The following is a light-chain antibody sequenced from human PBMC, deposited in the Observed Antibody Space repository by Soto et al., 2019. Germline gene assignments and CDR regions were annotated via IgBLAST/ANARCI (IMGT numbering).Light chain of an antibody. V-gene: IGKV3-20*01. CDR3: QQYDSAPRT. J-gene: IGKJ1*01. CDR2: GVS. CDR1: QSVSSY. Sequence: EVVLTQSPGTLSLSPGERATFSCRASQSVSSYLAWYQQKPGQAPRLLIYGVSTRATGIPDRFRGSGSGTDFTLTITRLEPEDFAVYYCQQYDSAPRTFGQGTKVDIK.